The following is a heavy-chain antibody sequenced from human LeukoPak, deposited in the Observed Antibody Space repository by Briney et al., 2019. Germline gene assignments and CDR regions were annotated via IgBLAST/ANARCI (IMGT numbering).Heavy chain of an antibody. V-gene: IGHV4-34*01. CDR1: GGSFSGYY. J-gene: IGHJ4*02. Sequence: PSETLSLTCAVYGGSFSGYYWSWIRQPPGKGLEWIGEINHSGSTNYNPSLKSRVTISVDTSKNQFSLKLSSVTAADAAVYYCASSGAPPVTTYDYWGQGTLVTVSS. D-gene: IGHD4-11*01. CDR2: INHSGST. CDR3: ASSGAPPVTTYDY.